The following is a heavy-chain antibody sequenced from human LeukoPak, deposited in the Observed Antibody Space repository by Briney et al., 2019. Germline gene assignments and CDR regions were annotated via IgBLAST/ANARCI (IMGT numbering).Heavy chain of an antibody. D-gene: IGHD3-22*01. CDR1: GFTFSSYA. CDR2: ISGSGGST. V-gene: IGHV3-23*01. CDR3: AKDLIEYYYDSSGGYYFDY. Sequence: GGSLRLSCAASGFTFSSYAMSWVRQATGKGLEWVSAISGSGGSTYYADSVKGRFTISRDNSKNTLYLQMNSLRAEDTAVYYCAKDLIEYYYDSSGGYYFDYWGQGTLVTVSS. J-gene: IGHJ4*02.